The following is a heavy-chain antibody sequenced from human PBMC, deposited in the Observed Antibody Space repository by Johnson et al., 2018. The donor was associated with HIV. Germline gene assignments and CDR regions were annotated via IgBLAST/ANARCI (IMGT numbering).Heavy chain of an antibody. Sequence: VQLVESGGGLVQPGGSLRLSCAASGFTVSSNYMSWVRQAPGKGLEWVSVIYTGSDSTSYTDSVKDRFTISRDNSKNTLYRQMNSLRAEDTAVYYCAKGWEGVTSGDAFDIWCQETMVTVSS. CDR1: GFTVSSNY. J-gene: IGHJ3*02. CDR3: AKGWEGVTSGDAFDI. CDR2: IYTGSDST. V-gene: IGHV3-66*01. D-gene: IGHD2-21*02.